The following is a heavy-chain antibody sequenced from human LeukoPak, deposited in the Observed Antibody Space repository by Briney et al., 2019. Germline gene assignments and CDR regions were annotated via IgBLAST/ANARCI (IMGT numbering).Heavy chain of an antibody. V-gene: IGHV1-18*01. CDR2: ISVYDGNT. CDR3: VRARGDRSGYYRY. D-gene: IGHD3-22*01. J-gene: IGHJ4*02. Sequence: ASVKISCKTSGYTFTKYGISWVRQAPGQGPEWMGWISVYDGNTNYAQKLQDRLTLTTDTSTDTAHMELRSLRSDDTAVYYCVRARGDRSGYYRYWGQGTLVTVSS. CDR1: GYTFTKYG.